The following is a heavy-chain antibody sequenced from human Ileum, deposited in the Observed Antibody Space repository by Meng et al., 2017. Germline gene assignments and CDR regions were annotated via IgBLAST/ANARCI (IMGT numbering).Heavy chain of an antibody. CDR2: TYYRSRWYN. V-gene: IGHV6-1*01. D-gene: IGHD7-27*01. Sequence: VQLQQSGPGRVKLSQPLSLTCAISGDSVSSDTGAWNWIRQSPSRGLEWLGRTYYRSRWYNNYAVSVKSRITINPDTSKNQFSLQLNSVTPDDTAVYYCAGKDWGEGLDFWDQGTLVTVSS. CDR3: AGKDWGEGLDF. CDR1: GDSVSSDTGA. J-gene: IGHJ4*02.